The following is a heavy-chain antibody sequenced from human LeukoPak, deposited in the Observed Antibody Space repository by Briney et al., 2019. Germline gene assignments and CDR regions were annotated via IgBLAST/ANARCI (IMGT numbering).Heavy chain of an antibody. CDR3: ASDYGDYPREDRKFDP. CDR1: GGSFSGCY. V-gene: IGHV4-34*01. Sequence: SETLSLTCAVYGGSFSGCYWSWIRQPPGKGLEWIGEINHSGSTNYNPSLKSRVTISVDTSKNQFSLKLSSVTAADTAVYYCASDYGDYPREDRKFDPWGQGTLVTVSS. D-gene: IGHD4-17*01. CDR2: INHSGST. J-gene: IGHJ5*02.